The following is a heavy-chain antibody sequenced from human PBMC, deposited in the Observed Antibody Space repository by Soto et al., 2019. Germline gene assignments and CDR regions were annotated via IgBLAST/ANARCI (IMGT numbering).Heavy chain of an antibody. Sequence: QVDLVQSGAEVKRPGASVTISCKASGSATTKYYIHWVRQAPGRGLEWMGIINPGGGSASYAQNLQGRVTVYRDTSTGTVCRDPSSLRSEETAVYYCARDTNGWSLYGLDVWGQGTTVTVSS. CDR2: INPGGGSA. V-gene: IGHV1-46*04. CDR3: ARDTNGWSLYGLDV. J-gene: IGHJ6*02. D-gene: IGHD6-19*01. CDR1: GSATTKYY.